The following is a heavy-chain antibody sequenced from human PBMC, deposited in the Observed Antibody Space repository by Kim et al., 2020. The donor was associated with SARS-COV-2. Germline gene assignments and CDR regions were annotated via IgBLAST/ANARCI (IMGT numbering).Heavy chain of an antibody. J-gene: IGHJ4*02. Sequence: LQGRVTITTDTSTSTAYMELRSLRSDDTAVYYCARGGSIAVAGRGGYFDYWGQGTLVTVSS. D-gene: IGHD6-19*01. V-gene: IGHV1-18*01. CDR3: ARGGSIAVAGRGGYFDY.